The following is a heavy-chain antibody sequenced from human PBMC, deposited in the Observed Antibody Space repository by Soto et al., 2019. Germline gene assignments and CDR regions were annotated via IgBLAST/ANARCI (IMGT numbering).Heavy chain of an antibody. CDR3: AREPRGVIVTQEDAFDI. V-gene: IGHV1-2*04. CDR1: GYTFTKFH. D-gene: IGHD3-16*02. J-gene: IGHJ3*02. Sequence: ASVKVSCKASGYTFTKFHIHWVRQAPGQGLEWMGWINPNSGGTNYAQKFQGWVTMTRDTSISTAYMELSRLRSEDTAVYYCAREPRGVIVTQEDAFDIWGQGTMVTVSS. CDR2: INPNSGGT.